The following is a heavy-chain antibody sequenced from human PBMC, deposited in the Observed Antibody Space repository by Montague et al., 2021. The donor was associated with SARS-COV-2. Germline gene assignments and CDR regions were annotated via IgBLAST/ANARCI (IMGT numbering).Heavy chain of an antibody. CDR2: IHHGGST. V-gene: IGHV4-34*01. Sequence: SETLSLTCAVHGGSFSTYSWNWIRQPPGKGLEWIGEIHHGGSTNYNPSLKSRVTISADTSKNQLSLKLTSVAAADTAVYYCARLGDGVVPSPILGVGPYYSYYMDVWGKGTTVTVSS. CDR3: ARLGDGVVPSPILGVGPYYSYYMDV. J-gene: IGHJ6*03. D-gene: IGHD3-10*01. CDR1: GGSFSTYS.